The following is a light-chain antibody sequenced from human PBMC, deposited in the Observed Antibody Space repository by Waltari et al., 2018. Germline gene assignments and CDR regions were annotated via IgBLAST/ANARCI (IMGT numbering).Light chain of an antibody. V-gene: IGLV1-44*01. J-gene: IGLJ7*01. Sequence: QSVLTQPPSASGTPGQRVTISCSGSSSNIGSTTVNWYQHLPGTAPKPLIYSNNQRPSGVPDRFSGSKSGTSASLAISGLQSEDEADYYCAAWDDSLNGHAVFGGGTQLTVL. CDR2: SNN. CDR1: SSNIGSTT. CDR3: AAWDDSLNGHAV.